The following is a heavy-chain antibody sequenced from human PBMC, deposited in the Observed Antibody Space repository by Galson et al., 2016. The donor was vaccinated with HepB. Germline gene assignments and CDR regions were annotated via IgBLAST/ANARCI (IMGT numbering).Heavy chain of an antibody. V-gene: IGHV5-51*01. D-gene: IGHD4-17*01. J-gene: IGHJ4*02. CDR2: IFPAISDI. Sequence: QSGAEVKKPGESLKISCQTSGYNFVNLWVGWVRQLPGQGLEWMGAIFPAISDIKYSPPFQGHVTISADKSSATAYLRWDSLKASDTALYYCVRLGTTVTTPVGYWGLGTLVTVSS. CDR1: GYNFVNLW. CDR3: VRLGTTVTTPVGY.